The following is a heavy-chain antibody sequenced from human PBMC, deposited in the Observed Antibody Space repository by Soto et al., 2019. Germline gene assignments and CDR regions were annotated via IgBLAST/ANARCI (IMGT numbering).Heavy chain of an antibody. CDR1: GFTFSSYA. CDR2: ISGSGGST. CDR3: AKSGYCSSTICYTEGSDWFDP. J-gene: IGHJ5*02. D-gene: IGHD2-2*02. Sequence: LRLSCAASGFTFSSYAMSWVRQAPGKGLEWVSAISGSGGSTYYADSVKGRFTISRDNSKNTLYLQMNSLRAEDTAVYYCAKSGYCSSTICYTEGSDWFDPWGQGTLVTVSS. V-gene: IGHV3-23*01.